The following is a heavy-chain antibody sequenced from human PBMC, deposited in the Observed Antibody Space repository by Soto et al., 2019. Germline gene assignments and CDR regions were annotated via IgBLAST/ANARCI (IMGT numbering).Heavy chain of an antibody. CDR2: ISWNSGSI. D-gene: IGHD3-9*01. J-gene: IGHJ4*02. CDR1: GFTVDDYA. V-gene: IGHV3-9*01. CDR3: AKPAPEGLTGYYRPILD. Sequence: EVQLVESGGGLVQPGRSLRLSCAASGFTVDDYAMHWVRQAPGKGLEWVSGISWNSGSIGYADSVKGRFTISRDNAKNSLYLQMNRLRAEDTSLYYCAKPAPEGLTGYYRPILDWGQGTLVTVSS.